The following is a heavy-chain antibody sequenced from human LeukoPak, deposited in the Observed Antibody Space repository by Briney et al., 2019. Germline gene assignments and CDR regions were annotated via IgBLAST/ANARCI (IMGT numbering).Heavy chain of an antibody. CDR1: SGSISSSNW. CDR2: IYRSGST. D-gene: IGHD3-10*01. CDR3: ARDPSGAPIGRGGFDY. J-gene: IGHJ4*02. Sequence: SETLSLTCAVSSGSISSSNWWSWVRQPPGKGLEWIGEIYRSGSTNYNPSLESRVTISLDKSKNQFSLELTSVTAADTAVYYCARDPSGAPIGRGGFDYWGQGTLVTVSS. V-gene: IGHV4-4*02.